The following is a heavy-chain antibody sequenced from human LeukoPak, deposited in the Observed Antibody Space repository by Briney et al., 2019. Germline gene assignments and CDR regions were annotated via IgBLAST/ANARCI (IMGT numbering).Heavy chain of an antibody. CDR3: ARAGPYDYYDSSGHDY. J-gene: IGHJ4*02. Sequence: ASVKVSCKASGYTFTGYYMHWVRQAPGQGLEWMGWINPNCGGTNYAQKFQGRVTMTRDTSISTAYMELSRLRSDDTAVYYCARAGPYDYYDSSGHDYWGQGTLVTVSS. CDR2: INPNCGGT. CDR1: GYTFTGYY. V-gene: IGHV1-2*02. D-gene: IGHD3-22*01.